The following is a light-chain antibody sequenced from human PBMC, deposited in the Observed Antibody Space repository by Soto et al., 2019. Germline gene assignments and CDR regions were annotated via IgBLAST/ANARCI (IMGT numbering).Light chain of an antibody. V-gene: IGLV1-40*01. J-gene: IGLJ2*01. Sequence: QSVLTQPPSASGTPGQRVTISCFGSSSNIGSNAVNWYQQLPGTAPRLIIYGNSNRPSGVPDRFSGSKSGTSASLAITGLQAEDEADYYCQSYDSSLSAVVFGGGTKLTVL. CDR1: SSNIGSNA. CDR3: QSYDSSLSAVV. CDR2: GNS.